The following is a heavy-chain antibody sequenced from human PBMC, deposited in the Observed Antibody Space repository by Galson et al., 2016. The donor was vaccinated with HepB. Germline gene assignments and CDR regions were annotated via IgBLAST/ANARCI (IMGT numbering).Heavy chain of an antibody. D-gene: IGHD3-3*01. Sequence: SETLSLTCTVSGGSISSYYWSWIRQPPGKGLEWIGYIYYSGSTNYNPSLKSRVTISVDTSKNQFSLKLSSVTAADTAVYYCARGYYDFWSGPYAFQHWGQGTLVTVSS. CDR3: ARGYYDFWSGPYAFQH. CDR1: GGSISSYY. J-gene: IGHJ1*01. CDR2: IYYSGST. V-gene: IGHV4-59*01.